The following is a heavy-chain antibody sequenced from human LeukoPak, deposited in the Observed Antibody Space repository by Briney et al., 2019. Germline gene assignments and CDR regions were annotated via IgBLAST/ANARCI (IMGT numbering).Heavy chain of an antibody. V-gene: IGHV1-18*01. CDR1: GYTFTSYG. J-gene: IGHJ5*02. D-gene: IGHD3-10*01. CDR2: ISAYNGNT. Sequence: ASVKVSCKASGYTFTSYGISWVRQAPGQGLEWMGWISAYNGNTNYAQKLQGRVTMTTDTSTSTAYMELRSLRSDDTAVYYCARVGVHHYGSGSYYFDWFDPWGQGTLVTVSS. CDR3: ARVGVHHYGSGSYYFDWFDP.